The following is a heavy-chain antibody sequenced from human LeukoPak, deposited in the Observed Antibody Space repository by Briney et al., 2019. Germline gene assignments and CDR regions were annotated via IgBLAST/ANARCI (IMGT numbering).Heavy chain of an antibody. CDR2: INHSGST. Sequence: SETLSLTCAVYGGSFSDYYWSWIRQPPGKGLEWIGEINHSGSTKYNPSLKSRVSISVDTSKNHFSLRLSSVTAADTAVYYCTSPWFDPWGQGTVVTVSS. V-gene: IGHV4-34*01. CDR3: TSPWFDP. CDR1: GGSFSDYY. J-gene: IGHJ5*02.